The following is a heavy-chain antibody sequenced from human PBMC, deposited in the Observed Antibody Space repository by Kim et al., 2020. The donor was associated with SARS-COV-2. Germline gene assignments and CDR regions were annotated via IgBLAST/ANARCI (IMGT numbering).Heavy chain of an antibody. CDR2: IIPIFGTA. Sequence: SVKVSCKASGGTFSSYAISWVRQAPGKGLEWMGGIIPIFGTANYAQKFQGRVMITVDEPTSTAYMELSSLRSEDTAVYFCARDLRDCSGGSCYYYYCGM. V-gene: IGHV1-69*13. CDR1: GGTFSSYA. CDR3: ARDLRDCSGGSCYYYYCGM. J-gene: IGHJ6*01. D-gene: IGHD2-15*01.